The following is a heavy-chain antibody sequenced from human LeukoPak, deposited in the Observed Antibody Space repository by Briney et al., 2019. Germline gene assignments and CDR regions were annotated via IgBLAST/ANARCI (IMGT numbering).Heavy chain of an antibody. CDR3: TPELSDQITMVRGVIRRFDY. CDR1: AFTFNNAW. Sequence: PGGSLRLSCAASAFTFNNAWMSWVRQAPGKGLEWVGRIKSKTDGGTTDYAALVKGRFTVSRDDSKNTLYLQMNSLKTEDTAVYYCTPELSDQITMVRGVIRRFDYWGQGTLFTVSS. CDR2: IKSKTDGGTT. J-gene: IGHJ4*02. V-gene: IGHV3-15*01. D-gene: IGHD3-10*01.